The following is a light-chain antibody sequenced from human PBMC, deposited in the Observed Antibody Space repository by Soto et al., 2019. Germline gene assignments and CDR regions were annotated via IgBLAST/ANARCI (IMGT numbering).Light chain of an antibody. CDR3: SSYTSSSTRV. CDR1: SSDVGGYNY. J-gene: IGLJ3*02. Sequence: QSALTQPASVSGSPGQSITISCTGTSSDVGGYNYVSWYQQHPGKAPKLMIYEVSNRPSGVSNRFSGSKSGNTASLTISRLQAEDEADYYCSSYTSSSTRVFGGGTQLTLL. CDR2: EVS. V-gene: IGLV2-14*01.